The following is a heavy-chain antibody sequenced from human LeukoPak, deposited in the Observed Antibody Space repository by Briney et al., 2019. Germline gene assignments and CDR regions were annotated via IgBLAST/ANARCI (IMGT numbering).Heavy chain of an antibody. J-gene: IGHJ3*02. CDR2: FYNSGST. CDR3: ARNNTRTVSRGSSRRRANAFDI. D-gene: IGHD6-13*01. V-gene: IGHV4-38-2*01. CDR1: GSSISSTYY. Sequence: PSETLSPTCAVSGSSISSTYYWGWIRQPPGKGLEWIGSFYNSGSTYYNPSLRSRVTISVDTSKNQFSLRLRSVTAADTAVYYCARNNTRTVSRGSSRRRANAFDIWGRGTMVTVSS.